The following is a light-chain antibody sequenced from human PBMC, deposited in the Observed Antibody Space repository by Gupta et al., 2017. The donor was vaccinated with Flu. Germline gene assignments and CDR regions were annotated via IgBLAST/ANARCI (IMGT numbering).Light chain of an antibody. CDR2: EVS. V-gene: IGLV2-14*01. Sequence: QSALTQPASVSGSPGQSITISCTGTSRDIGAYYYVSWYQQNPGKVPKLIIYEVSNRPSGISTRFSGSKSGNTASLTISGLQAEDEADYYCSAYTGSTTPYVFGTGTRVSVL. CDR3: SAYTGSTTPYV. J-gene: IGLJ1*01. CDR1: SRDIGAYYY.